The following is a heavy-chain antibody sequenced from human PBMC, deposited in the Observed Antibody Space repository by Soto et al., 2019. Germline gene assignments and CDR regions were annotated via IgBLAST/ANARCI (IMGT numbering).Heavy chain of an antibody. CDR2: IIPIFGTA. D-gene: IGHD1-26*01. CDR1: GYTFTNCY. J-gene: IGHJ4*02. CDR3: ATDGYSGSHPHYFDY. V-gene: IGHV1-69*06. Sequence: SVKGSCKASGYTFTNCYIHWVRQAPGQGLEWMGGIIPIFGTANYAQKFQGRVTMTEDTSTDTAYMELSSLRSEDTAVYYCATDGYSGSHPHYFDYWGQGSLVTSPQ.